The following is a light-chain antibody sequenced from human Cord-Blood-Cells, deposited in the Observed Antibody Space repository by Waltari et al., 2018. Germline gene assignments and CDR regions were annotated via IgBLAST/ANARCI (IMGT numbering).Light chain of an antibody. CDR3: QQYNSYST. J-gene: IGKJ1*01. V-gene: IGKV1-5*03. Sequence: DLQMTQSPSTLSPSVGDRVTNTCRASQSISSLLAWYQQKPGKAPKLLIYKASSLESGVPSRFSGSGAGTEFTLTISSLQPDDFATYYCQQYNSYSTFGQGTKVEIK. CDR1: QSISSL. CDR2: KAS.